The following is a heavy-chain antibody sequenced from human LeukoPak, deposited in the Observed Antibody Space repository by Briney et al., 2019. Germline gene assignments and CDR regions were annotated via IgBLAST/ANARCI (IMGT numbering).Heavy chain of an antibody. CDR1: GFTFSSYW. Sequence: GGSLRLSCAASGFTFSSYWMSWVRQAPGKGLEWVANIKQDGSEKYYVDSVKGRFTISRDNAKNSLYLQMNSLRAEDTAVYYCARDRITMVRELLNYFDCWGQGTLVTV. J-gene: IGHJ4*02. D-gene: IGHD3-10*01. CDR2: IKQDGSEK. V-gene: IGHV3-7*03. CDR3: ARDRITMVRELLNYFDC.